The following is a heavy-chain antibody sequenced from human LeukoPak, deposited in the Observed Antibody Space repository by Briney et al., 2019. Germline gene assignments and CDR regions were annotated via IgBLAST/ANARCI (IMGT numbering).Heavy chain of an antibody. Sequence: PSETLSLTCAVYGGSFSGYYWSWIRQPPGKGLEWIGEINHSGSTNYNPSLKSRVTISVDTSKNQFSLKLSSVTAADTAVYYCARGGWNDGLNFGYWGQGTLVTVSS. CDR2: INHSGST. V-gene: IGHV4-34*09. D-gene: IGHD1-1*01. CDR1: GGSFSGYY. CDR3: ARGGWNDGLNFGY. J-gene: IGHJ4*02.